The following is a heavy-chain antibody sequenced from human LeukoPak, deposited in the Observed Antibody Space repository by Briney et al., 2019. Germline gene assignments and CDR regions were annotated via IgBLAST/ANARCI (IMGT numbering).Heavy chain of an antibody. CDR3: AKDKTVTMIVVVMNAFDI. J-gene: IGHJ3*02. CDR1: GFTFSSYA. V-gene: IGHV3-23*01. CDR2: ISGSGGST. D-gene: IGHD3-22*01. Sequence: GRSLRLSCAASGFTFSSYAMSWVRQAPGKGLEWVSAISGSGGSTYYADSVKGRFTISRDNSKNTLYLQMNSLRAEDTAVYYCAKDKTVTMIVVVMNAFDIWGQGTMVTVSS.